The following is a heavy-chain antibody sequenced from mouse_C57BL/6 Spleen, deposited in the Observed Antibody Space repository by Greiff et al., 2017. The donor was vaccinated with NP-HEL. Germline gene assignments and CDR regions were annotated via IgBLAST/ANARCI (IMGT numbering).Heavy chain of an antibody. J-gene: IGHJ2*01. CDR2: IHPTDSDT. CDR3: AMDTTVMDYFDY. D-gene: IGHD1-1*01. Sequence: QVQLQQPGAELVKPGASVKVSCKASGYTFTSYWMHWVKQRPGQGLEWIGRIHPTDSDTNYNQKFKGKATLTVDKSSSTAYMQLSSLTSEDSAVYYCAMDTTVMDYFDYWGQGTTLTVSS. V-gene: IGHV1-74*01. CDR1: GYTFTSYW.